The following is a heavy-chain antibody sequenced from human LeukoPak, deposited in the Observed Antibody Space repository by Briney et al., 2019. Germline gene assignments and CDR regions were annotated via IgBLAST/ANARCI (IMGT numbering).Heavy chain of an antibody. Sequence: ASVKFSCKASGYTFTGYYMHWVRQAPGQGLEWMGWINPNSGGTNYAQKLQGRVTMTTDTSTSTAYMELRSLRSDDTAVYYCARDSVVGATPLFDPWGQGTLVTVSS. D-gene: IGHD1-26*01. J-gene: IGHJ5*02. CDR2: INPNSGGT. CDR3: ARDSVVGATPLFDP. V-gene: IGHV1-2*02. CDR1: GYTFTGYY.